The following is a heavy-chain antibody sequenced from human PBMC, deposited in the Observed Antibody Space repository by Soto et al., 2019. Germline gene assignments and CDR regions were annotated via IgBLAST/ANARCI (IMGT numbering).Heavy chain of an antibody. CDR2: ISYDGSNK. CDR1: GFTFSSYA. D-gene: IGHD3-10*01. CDR3: AREGGPFGEVFQAFFDD. J-gene: IGHJ4*02. V-gene: IGHV3-30-3*01. Sequence: GGSLRLSCAASGFTFSSYAMHWVRQAPGKGLEWVAVISYDGSNKYYADSVKGRFTISRDNSKNTLYLQMNSLRAEDTAVYYCAREGGPFGEVFQAFFDDWGQGSLVTVSA.